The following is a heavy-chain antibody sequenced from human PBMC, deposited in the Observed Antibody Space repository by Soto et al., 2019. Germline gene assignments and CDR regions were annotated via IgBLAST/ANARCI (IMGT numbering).Heavy chain of an antibody. Sequence: PSETLSLTCTVSGGSISSSSYYWGWIRQPPGKGLEWIGSIYYSGSTYYNPSLKSRVTISVDTSKNQFSLKLSSVTAADTAVYYCARHLVGYCSGGSCYPGTWFDPWGQGTPVTVSS. D-gene: IGHD2-15*01. CDR2: IYYSGST. CDR1: GGSISSSSYY. CDR3: ARHLVGYCSGGSCYPGTWFDP. V-gene: IGHV4-39*01. J-gene: IGHJ5*02.